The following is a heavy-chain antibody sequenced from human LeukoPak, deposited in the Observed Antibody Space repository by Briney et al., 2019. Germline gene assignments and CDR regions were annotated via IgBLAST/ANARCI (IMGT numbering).Heavy chain of an antibody. Sequence: GGSLRLSCAASGFTVSSNYMSWVRPAPGKGLEWVSVIYSGGSTYYADSVKGRFTISRDNSKNTLYLQMNSLRAEDTAVYYCARASRGYSYGSDYWGQGTLVTVSS. CDR2: IYSGGST. CDR3: ARASRGYSYGSDY. D-gene: IGHD5-18*01. J-gene: IGHJ4*02. CDR1: GFTVSSNY. V-gene: IGHV3-53*01.